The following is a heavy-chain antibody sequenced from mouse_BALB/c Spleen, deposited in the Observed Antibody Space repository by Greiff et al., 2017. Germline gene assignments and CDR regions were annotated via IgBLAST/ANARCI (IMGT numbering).Heavy chain of an antibody. Sequence: VNVVESGPGLVAPSQSLSITCTVSGFSLTSYGVHWVRQPPGKGLEWLGVIWAGGSTNYNSALMSRLSISKDNSKSQVFLKMNSLQTDDTAMYYCARSGGNYAWFAYWGQGTLVTVSA. CDR3: ARSGGNYAWFAY. D-gene: IGHD2-4*01. CDR1: GFSLTSYG. CDR2: IWAGGST. J-gene: IGHJ3*01. V-gene: IGHV2-9*02.